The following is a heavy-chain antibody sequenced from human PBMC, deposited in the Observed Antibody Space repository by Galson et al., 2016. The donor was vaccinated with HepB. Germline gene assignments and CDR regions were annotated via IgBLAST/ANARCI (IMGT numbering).Heavy chain of an antibody. J-gene: IGHJ1*01. CDR3: ALYYYDSSGFVEYFQQ. V-gene: IGHV3-7*03. Sequence: SLRLSCAASGFTFRNAWMSWVRQAPGKGLEWVANIKPDGSEKYYVDSLKGPFTISRDNAKNALYLQMNNLRAEDTAVYYFALYYYDSSGFVEYFQQWGQGTRVTVSS. CDR1: GFTFRNAW. D-gene: IGHD3-22*01. CDR2: IKPDGSEK.